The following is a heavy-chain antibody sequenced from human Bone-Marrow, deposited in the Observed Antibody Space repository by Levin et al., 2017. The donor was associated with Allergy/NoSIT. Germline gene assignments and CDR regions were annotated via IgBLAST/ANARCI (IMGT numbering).Heavy chain of an antibody. CDR2: INPSGGST. Sequence: RASVKVSCKASGYTFTSYYMHWVRQAPGQGLEWMGIINPSGGSTSYAQKFQGRVTMTRDTSTSTVYMELSSLRSEDTAVYYCARDLAVGIAAASDAFDSWGQGTMVTVSS. V-gene: IGHV1-46*01. D-gene: IGHD6-13*01. CDR1: GYTFTSYY. J-gene: IGHJ3*02. CDR3: ARDLAVGIAAASDAFDS.